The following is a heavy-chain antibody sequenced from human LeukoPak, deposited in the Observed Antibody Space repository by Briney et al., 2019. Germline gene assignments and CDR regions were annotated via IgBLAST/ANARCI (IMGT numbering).Heavy chain of an antibody. Sequence: SDTLSLTCAVHGGSFSGYYWSWIRQPPGKGLEWIGEINHSGSTNYNPSLKSRVTISVDTSKNQFSLKLSSVTAADTAVYYCARGSLAAAGTSNVYYYYYGMDVWGQGTTVTVSS. V-gene: IGHV4-34*01. CDR1: GGSFSGYY. CDR3: ARGSLAAAGTSNVYYYYYGMDV. CDR2: INHSGST. J-gene: IGHJ6*02. D-gene: IGHD6-13*01.